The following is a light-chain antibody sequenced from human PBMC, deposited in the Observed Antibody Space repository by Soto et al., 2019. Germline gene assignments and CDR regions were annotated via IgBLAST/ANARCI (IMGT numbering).Light chain of an antibody. Sequence: QSALTQPASVSGSPGQSITISCTGTSSDVGGYNYVSWYQQHPGKAPKLIIYDVSNRPSGVSNRFSGSKSGNTASLTISGLQAEDAAHYYCSSYTTSSTYVFGTGTKLTVL. V-gene: IGLV2-14*01. J-gene: IGLJ1*01. CDR1: SSDVGGYNY. CDR2: DVS. CDR3: SSYTTSSTYV.